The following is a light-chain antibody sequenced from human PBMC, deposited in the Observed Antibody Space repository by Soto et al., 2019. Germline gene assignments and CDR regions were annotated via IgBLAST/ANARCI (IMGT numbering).Light chain of an antibody. CDR2: DAS. Sequence: DIQMTQPPSTLSASVGDTVTITCRASQSVAGWLAWYQQKPGKAPTLLIYDASALPRGVPSRFSGSGSGTEFTLTISSLQPDDFATYYCQQYETYSGTFGQGTKVDIK. V-gene: IGKV1-5*01. CDR3: QQYETYSGT. J-gene: IGKJ1*01. CDR1: QSVAGW.